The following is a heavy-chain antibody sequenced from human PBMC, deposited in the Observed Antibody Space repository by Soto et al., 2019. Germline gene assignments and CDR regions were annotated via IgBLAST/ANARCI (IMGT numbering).Heavy chain of an antibody. J-gene: IGHJ6*02. CDR3: ARGLAVAGTPGGMDV. V-gene: IGHV1-69*02. Sequence: QVQLVQSGAEVKKPGSSVKVSCKASGGTFSSYTISWVRQAPGQGLEWMGRIIPILGIANYAQKFQGRVTTXXDXSXXTAYMELSSLRSEDTAVYYCARGLAVAGTPGGMDVWGQGTTVTVSS. D-gene: IGHD6-19*01. CDR1: GGTFSSYT. CDR2: IIPILGIA.